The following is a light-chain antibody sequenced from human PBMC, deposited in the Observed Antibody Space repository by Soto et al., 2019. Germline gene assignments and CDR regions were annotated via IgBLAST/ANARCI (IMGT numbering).Light chain of an antibody. CDR3: KQSYITPPYT. CDR2: SAY. J-gene: IGKJ2*01. CDR1: QNIGTY. Sequence: DIQMTQSPSSLSASVGDRVTITCLTSQNIGTYLNWYQQKPGTAPKLLIYSAYNLQTGVPCRFSGSGSGTDFTLTISSLQPEDFAIYYCKQSYITPPYTFGQGTKVEIK. V-gene: IGKV1-39*01.